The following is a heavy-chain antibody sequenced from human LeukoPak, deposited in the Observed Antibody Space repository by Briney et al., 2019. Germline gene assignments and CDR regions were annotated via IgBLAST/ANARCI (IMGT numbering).Heavy chain of an antibody. J-gene: IGHJ4*02. Sequence: SQTLSPTCAISGDSVSSNSVTWNWIRQSPSRGLEWLGRTYYRSQWKTDYSASVKSRIAVTPDTSKNQFSLQLNSVTPEDTAVYYCARATSMNFDYWGQGALVTVSS. V-gene: IGHV6-1*01. CDR2: TYYRSQWKT. CDR3: ARATSMNFDY. CDR1: GDSVSSNSVT.